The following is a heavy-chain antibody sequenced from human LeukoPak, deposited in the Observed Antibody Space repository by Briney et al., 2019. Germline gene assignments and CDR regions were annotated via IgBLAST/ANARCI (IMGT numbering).Heavy chain of an antibody. CDR1: AYSFTSYW. D-gene: IGHD6-13*01. CDR2: VYPGDADT. CDR3: ARFGYTSILDY. V-gene: IGHV5-51*01. Sequence: GESLKISCNGSAYSFTSYWIGWVRHMPRKGLEWTGLVYPGDADTKYSPSFQGQVTFSVDKSVSTSYPQWSSMTAADTAMYYCARFGYTSILDYWGQGTLVTVSS. J-gene: IGHJ4*02.